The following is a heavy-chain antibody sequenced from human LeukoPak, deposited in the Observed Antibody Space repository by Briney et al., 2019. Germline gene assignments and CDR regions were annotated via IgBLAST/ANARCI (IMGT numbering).Heavy chain of an antibody. Sequence: ASVTVSCKASGYTFTGYYMHWVRQAPGQGLEWMGWINPNSGGTNYAQKFQGRVTMTRDTSISTAYMELSRLRSDDTAVYYCARAKVILLVPAAWAPYYMDVWGKGATVTVSS. J-gene: IGHJ6*03. V-gene: IGHV1-2*02. CDR2: INPNSGGT. D-gene: IGHD2-2*01. CDR3: ARAKVILLVPAAWAPYYMDV. CDR1: GYTFTGYY.